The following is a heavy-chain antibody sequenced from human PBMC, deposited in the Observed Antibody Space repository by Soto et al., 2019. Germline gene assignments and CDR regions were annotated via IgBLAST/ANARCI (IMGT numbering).Heavy chain of an antibody. CDR1: GGSISSSSYY. V-gene: IGHV4-39*07. J-gene: IGHJ5*02. D-gene: IGHD6-19*01. CDR2: LDHSGSP. Sequence: SETLSLTCTVSGGSISSSSYYWGWIRQPPGKGLEWIGELDHSGSPNYNPSLNSRVTMSIDTSKSQFSLKLNSVTAADTAVYFCARAYSSGWYWFDPWGQGTLVTVSS. CDR3: ARAYSSGWYWFDP.